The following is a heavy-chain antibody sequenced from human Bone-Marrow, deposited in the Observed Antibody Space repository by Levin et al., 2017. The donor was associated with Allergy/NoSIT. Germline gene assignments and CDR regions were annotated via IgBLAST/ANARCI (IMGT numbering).Heavy chain of an antibody. CDR2: IYSGGRR. D-gene: IGHD6-6*01. V-gene: IGHV3-66*01. CDR3: VARSNGLDV. J-gene: IGHJ6*02. Sequence: GESLKISCAASDFSVGDNYMSWDRQAPGKGLDWVSLIYSGGRRDYAESVKGRFTISRDSSKNTLYLQMNSLRAEDSAVYYCVARSNGLDVWGQGTTVTVS. CDR1: DFSVGDNY.